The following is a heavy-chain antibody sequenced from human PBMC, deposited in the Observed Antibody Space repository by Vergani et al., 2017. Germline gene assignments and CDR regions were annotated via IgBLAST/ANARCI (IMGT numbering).Heavy chain of an antibody. Sequence: QLQLQESGPGLVKPSETLSLTCTVSGGSISSSSYYWGWIRQPPGKGLEWIGSIYYSGSTYYNPSLKSRVTISVDTSKNQFSLKLSSVTAADTAVYYCAXGGGVVIEYYYYYYYMDVWGKGTTVTVSS. CDR2: IYYSGST. CDR3: AXGGGVVIEYYYYYYYMDV. V-gene: IGHV4-39*07. CDR1: GGSISSSSYY. J-gene: IGHJ6*03. D-gene: IGHD2-21*01.